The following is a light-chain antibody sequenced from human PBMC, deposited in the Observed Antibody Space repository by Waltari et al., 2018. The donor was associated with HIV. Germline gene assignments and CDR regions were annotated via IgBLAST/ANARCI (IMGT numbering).Light chain of an antibody. CDR2: LGS. CDR3: MQALQTPRT. Sequence: DIVMTQSPLSLTVTPGEPASISCRSSQSLLQSNGDNYLDWYLQKPGQSPQPLIYLGSHRASGVPDRFSGSGSGTDFTLKIIRVEAEDVGVYYCMQALQTPRTFGGGTKVEIK. V-gene: IGKV2-28*01. CDR1: QSLLQSNGDNY. J-gene: IGKJ4*01.